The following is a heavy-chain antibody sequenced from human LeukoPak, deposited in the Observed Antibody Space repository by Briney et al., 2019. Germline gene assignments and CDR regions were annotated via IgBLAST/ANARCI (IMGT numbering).Heavy chain of an antibody. V-gene: IGHV1-24*01. CDR1: GYTLTELS. J-gene: IGHJ6*03. D-gene: IGHD2-2*01. CDR3: ASSTSPTGYYYYYMDV. Sequence: GASVKVSCKVSGYTLTELSIHWVRQAPGKGLEWMGGFDPEDGETIYAQKFQGRVTMTEDTSTDTAYMELSSLRSEDTAVYYCASSTSPTGYYYYYMDVWGKGTTVTVSS. CDR2: FDPEDGET.